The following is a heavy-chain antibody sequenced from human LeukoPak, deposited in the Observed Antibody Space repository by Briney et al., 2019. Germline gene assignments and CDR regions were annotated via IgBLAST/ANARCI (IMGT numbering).Heavy chain of an antibody. D-gene: IGHD1-14*01. CDR3: ASGTFDGPLYGTYWYFHV. V-gene: IGHV4-59*01. J-gene: IGHJ2*01. CDR2: IYSNGNT. CDR1: GASINNNY. Sequence: SETLSLTCAVSGASINNNYWTWVRQPPGKGLEWIGYIYSNGNTNYTPPHEGGVTMSKESSNNHFSLQLPSVTAADTAVYYCASGTFDGPLYGTYWYFHVWGRGTLVTVSS.